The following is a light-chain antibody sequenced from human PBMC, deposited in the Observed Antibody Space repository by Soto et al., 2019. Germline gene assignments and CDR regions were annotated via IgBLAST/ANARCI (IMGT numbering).Light chain of an antibody. V-gene: IGKV3-20*01. Sequence: EIVLTQSPGTLSLSPGERATLSCRASQSVTSTSLAWYQQNPGQAPRLLIYGASTRATGIPDRFSGSGSGTDFTLTISRLEPEDFAVYYCQQRKTFGPGTKV. CDR1: QSVTSTS. CDR3: QQRKT. J-gene: IGKJ1*01. CDR2: GAS.